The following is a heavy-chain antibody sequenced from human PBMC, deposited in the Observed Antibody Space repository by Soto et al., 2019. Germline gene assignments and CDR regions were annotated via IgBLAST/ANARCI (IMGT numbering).Heavy chain of an antibody. Sequence: PGGSLRLSCAGSGFTFSSYALHWVRQAPGKGLEWVAVISYDGSNKYYADSVKGRFTISRDNSKNTLYLQMNSLRAEDTAVYYCARDTDRFYYDSSGYGYWGQGTLVTVSS. J-gene: IGHJ4*02. D-gene: IGHD3-22*01. CDR1: GFTFSSYA. CDR3: ARDTDRFYYDSSGYGY. V-gene: IGHV3-30-3*01. CDR2: ISYDGSNK.